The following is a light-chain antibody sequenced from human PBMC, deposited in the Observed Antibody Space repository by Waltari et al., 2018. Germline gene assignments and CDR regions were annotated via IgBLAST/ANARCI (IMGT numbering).Light chain of an antibody. V-gene: IGLV1-44*01. CDR3: GAWDDSLNGYV. CDR2: GDD. J-gene: IGLJ1*01. Sequence: QSVLTQPPSASGTPGQRVTISCSGSSSNIGRKTVSRYHQLQGTAPNLLIYGDDQRPSGVPDRFSASKSGTSASLSISNLQSEDEADYYCGAWDDSLNGYVFGSGTKVNVL. CDR1: SSNIGRKT.